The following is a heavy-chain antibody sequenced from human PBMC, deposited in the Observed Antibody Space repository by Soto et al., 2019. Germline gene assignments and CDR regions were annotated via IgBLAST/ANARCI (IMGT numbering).Heavy chain of an antibody. Sequence: QMQLVQSGPEVKKPGTSVKVSCKASGFTFTSSAVQWVRQARGQRLEWIGWIVVGSGNTNYAQKFQERVTITGDMSTSTAYMELSSLRSEDTAVYYCAAERSAIFGVVIIPYYGMDVWGQGTTVTVSS. V-gene: IGHV1-58*01. CDR1: GFTFTSSA. J-gene: IGHJ6*02. D-gene: IGHD3-3*02. CDR2: IVVGSGNT. CDR3: AAERSAIFGVVIIPYYGMDV.